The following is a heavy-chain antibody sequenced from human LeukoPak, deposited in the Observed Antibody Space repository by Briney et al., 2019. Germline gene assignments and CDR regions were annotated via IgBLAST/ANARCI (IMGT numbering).Heavy chain of an antibody. Sequence: GGSLRLSCAASGFTFDDYGMSWVRQAPGKGLEWVANIKQDGSEKNYVDSVKGRFTISRDNAKNSLYLQMNSLRAEDTAVYYCARHRLGSGILADYWGQGTLVTVSS. CDR3: ARHRLGSGILADY. V-gene: IGHV3-7*01. D-gene: IGHD3-10*01. CDR2: IKQDGSEK. J-gene: IGHJ4*02. CDR1: GFTFDDYG.